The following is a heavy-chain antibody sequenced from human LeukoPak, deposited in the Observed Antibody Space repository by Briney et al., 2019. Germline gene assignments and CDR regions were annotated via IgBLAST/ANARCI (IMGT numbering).Heavy chain of an antibody. D-gene: IGHD5-12*01. J-gene: IGHJ4*02. CDR1: GFTFSQYA. CDR2: MSYDGSVQ. Sequence: GTSLRLSCAASGFTFSQYAMHWVRQAPGKGLEWVAVMSYDGSVQYYADSVKGRFTISRDNSKNTLYLQMNSLRAEDTAVYYCAKRRSSGYDYAGAFDYWGQGTLVTVSS. V-gene: IGHV3-30*18. CDR3: AKRRSSGYDYAGAFDY.